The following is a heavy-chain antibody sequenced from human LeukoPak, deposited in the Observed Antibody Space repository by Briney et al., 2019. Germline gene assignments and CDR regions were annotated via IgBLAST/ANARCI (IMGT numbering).Heavy chain of an antibody. V-gene: IGHV1-18*04. CDR2: ISAYNGNT. D-gene: IGHD5-12*01. Sequence: ASVKVSCKASGYTFTNYGITWVLQAPGQGLEWMGWISAYNGNTYYAQKLQGRVTMTTDTSTSTAYMELRSLRSDDTAVYYCARSYSGYDEEDYWGQGTLVTVSS. J-gene: IGHJ4*02. CDR3: ARSYSGYDEEDY. CDR1: GYTFTNYG.